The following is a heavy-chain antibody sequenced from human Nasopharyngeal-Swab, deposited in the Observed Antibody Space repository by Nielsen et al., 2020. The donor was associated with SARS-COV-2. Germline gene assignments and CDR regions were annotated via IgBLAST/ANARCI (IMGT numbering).Heavy chain of an antibody. D-gene: IGHD3-10*01. CDR3: ARERAPAMVRRHYYYYGMAV. CDR2: IWYDGSNK. V-gene: IGHV3-33*01. Sequence: WIRQPPGKGLEWVAVIWYDGSNKYYADSVKGRFTISRDNSKNTLYLQMNSLRAEDTAVYYCARERAPAMVRRHYYYYGMAVFLQLTTLTVSS. J-gene: IGHJ6*02.